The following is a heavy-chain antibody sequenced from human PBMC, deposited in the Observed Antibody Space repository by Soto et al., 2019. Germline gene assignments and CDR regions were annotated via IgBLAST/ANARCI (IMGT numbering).Heavy chain of an antibody. CDR1: GFTFSSYE. CDR3: ARYAVRGVTISPGVGGHYYYGMDV. V-gene: IGHV3-48*03. J-gene: IGHJ6*02. CDR2: ISSSGSTI. D-gene: IGHD3-10*01. Sequence: EVQLVESGGGLVQPGGSLRLSCAASGFTFSSYEMNWVRQAPGKGLEWVSYISSSGSTIYYADSVKGRFTISRDNAKNSLYLQMNSLRAEDTAVYYCARYAVRGVTISPGVGGHYYYGMDVWGQGTTVTVSS.